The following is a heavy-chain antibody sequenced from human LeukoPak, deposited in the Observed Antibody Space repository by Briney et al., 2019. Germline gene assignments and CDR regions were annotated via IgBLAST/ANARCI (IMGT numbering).Heavy chain of an antibody. J-gene: IGHJ4*02. Sequence: SETLSLTCTVSGGSISSGGYYWSCIRQHPGKGREWIGYIYSSGSTYYNPSLKTRVTISVDTSKNQFSLKLSSVTAADTAVYYCARGPGGYFDYWGQGTLVTVSS. V-gene: IGHV4-31*03. CDR2: IYSSGST. CDR1: GGSISSGGYY. CDR3: ARGPGGYFDY.